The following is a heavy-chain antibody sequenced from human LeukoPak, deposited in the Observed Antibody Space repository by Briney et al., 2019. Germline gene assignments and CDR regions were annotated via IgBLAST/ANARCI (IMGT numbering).Heavy chain of an antibody. CDR3: ARDDHSSSSFDY. Sequence: GASVKVSCKASGYTFTGYYMHWVRQAPGQGLEWMGWINPNSGGTNYAQKFQGRVTMTRDTSTSTVYMELSSLRSEDTAVYYCARDDHSSSSFDYWGQGTLVTVSS. V-gene: IGHV1-2*02. CDR1: GYTFTGYY. CDR2: INPNSGGT. D-gene: IGHD6-6*01. J-gene: IGHJ4*02.